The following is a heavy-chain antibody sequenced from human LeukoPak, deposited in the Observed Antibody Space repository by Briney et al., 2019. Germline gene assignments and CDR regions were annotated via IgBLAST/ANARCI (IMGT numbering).Heavy chain of an antibody. Sequence: SGGSLRLSCAASGFTFSDYYMSWIRQAPGKGLEWVSYISSSGSTIYYADSVKGRFTISRDNAKNSLCLQMNSLRAEDTAVYYCARHYDFWSGYLDYWGQGTLVTVSS. J-gene: IGHJ4*02. CDR1: GFTFSDYY. CDR3: ARHYDFWSGYLDY. V-gene: IGHV3-11*01. D-gene: IGHD3-3*01. CDR2: ISSSGSTI.